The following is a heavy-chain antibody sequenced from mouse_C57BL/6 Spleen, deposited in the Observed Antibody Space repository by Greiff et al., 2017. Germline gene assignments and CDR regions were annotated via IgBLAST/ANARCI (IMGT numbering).Heavy chain of an antibody. Sequence: EVQLQQSGAELVRPGASVKLSCTASGFNIKDYYMHWVKQRPEQGLEWIGRIDPEDGDTAYAPKFQGKATMTADTSSNTAYLQLSSLTSEDTAVYYCTWGDGNQAWFAYWGQGTLVTVSA. V-gene: IGHV14-1*01. D-gene: IGHD2-1*01. J-gene: IGHJ3*01. CDR2: IDPEDGDT. CDR1: GFNIKDYY. CDR3: TWGDGNQAWFAY.